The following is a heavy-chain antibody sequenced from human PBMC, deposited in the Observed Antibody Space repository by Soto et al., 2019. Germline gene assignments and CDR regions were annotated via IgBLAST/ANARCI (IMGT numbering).Heavy chain of an antibody. CDR3: AKYSGSCPAYYFDS. V-gene: IGHV3-23*01. CDR2: ISSTGASP. Sequence: GGSLRLSCVGSAFTFSGYAMSWVRQAPGKGLEWVSAISSTGASPYYADFVEGRFTISRDNSNDTPYLQMNSLRAQDAAVYICAKYSGSCPAYYFDSWGQGALVTVSS. CDR1: AFTFSGYA. D-gene: IGHD1-26*01. J-gene: IGHJ4*02.